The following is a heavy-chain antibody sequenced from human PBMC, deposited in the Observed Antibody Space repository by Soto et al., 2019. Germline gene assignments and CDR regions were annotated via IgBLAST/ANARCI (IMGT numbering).Heavy chain of an antibody. J-gene: IGHJ6*02. Sequence: EVQLVESGGGLVQPGGSLRLSCAASGFTFSSYWMSWVRQAPGKGLEWVANIKQDGSEKYYVDSVKGRFTISRDNAKNSLYLQMNSLRAEDTAVYYCARGGGDGLDQLLIYYYYGMDVWGQGTTVTVSS. V-gene: IGHV3-7*04. D-gene: IGHD2-2*01. CDR1: GFTFSSYW. CDR3: ARGGGDGLDQLLIYYYYGMDV. CDR2: IKQDGSEK.